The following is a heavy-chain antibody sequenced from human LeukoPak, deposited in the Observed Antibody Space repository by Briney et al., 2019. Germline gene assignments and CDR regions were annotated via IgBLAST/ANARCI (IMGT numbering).Heavy chain of an antibody. V-gene: IGHV4-39*07. CDR3: ARIVGAPNWFDP. Sequence: SEPLSLTCTVSGGSISSSSYYWGWIRQPPGKGLEWIGSIYYSGSTYYNPSLKRRVTISVDTSKNQFSLKLSSVTAADTAVYYCARIVGAPNWFDPWGQGTLVTVSS. J-gene: IGHJ5*02. CDR1: GGSISSSSYY. D-gene: IGHD1-26*01. CDR2: IYYSGST.